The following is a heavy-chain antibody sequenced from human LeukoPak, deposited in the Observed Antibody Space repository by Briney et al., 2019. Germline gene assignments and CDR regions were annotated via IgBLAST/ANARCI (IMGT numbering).Heavy chain of an antibody. CDR3: ARGYSSSFVYYYYYMDV. D-gene: IGHD6-6*01. CDR1: GGSISNSRDY. CDR2: IYYSGST. V-gene: IGHV4-39*01. J-gene: IGHJ6*03. Sequence: SETLSLTCTVSGGSISNSRDYWAWIRQPPGKGLEWIANIYYSGSTYYSPSLKSRVTISVDTSKNQFSLKLSSVTAADTAVYYCARGYSSSFVYYYYYMDVWGKGTTVTVSS.